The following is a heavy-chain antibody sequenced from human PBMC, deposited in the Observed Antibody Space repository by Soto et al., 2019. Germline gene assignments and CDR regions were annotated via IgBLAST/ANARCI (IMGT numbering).Heavy chain of an antibody. D-gene: IGHD1-7*01. CDR2: IYYSGST. J-gene: IGHJ3*02. Sequence: SETLSLTCTVSGGSISSYYWSWIRQPPGKGLEWIGYIYYSGSTNYNPSLKSRVTISVDTSKNQFSLKLSSVTAADTAVYYCAVAYGTPDAFDIWGQGTMVTVSS. CDR1: GGSISSYY. V-gene: IGHV4-59*01. CDR3: AVAYGTPDAFDI.